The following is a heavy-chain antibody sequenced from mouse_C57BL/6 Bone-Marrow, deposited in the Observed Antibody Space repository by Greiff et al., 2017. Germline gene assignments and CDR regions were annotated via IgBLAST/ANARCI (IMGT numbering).Heavy chain of an antibody. V-gene: IGHV1-59*01. CDR1: GYTFTSYW. CDR2: IDPSDSYT. Sequence: VQLQQPGAELVRPGTSVKLSCKASGYTFTSYWMHWVKQRPGQGLEWIGVIDPSDSYTNYNQKFKGKATLTVDTSSSTAYMQLSSLTSEDSAVYYGARGNDYDGAWFAYWGQGTLVTVSA. CDR3: ARGNDYDGAWFAY. D-gene: IGHD2-4*01. J-gene: IGHJ3*01.